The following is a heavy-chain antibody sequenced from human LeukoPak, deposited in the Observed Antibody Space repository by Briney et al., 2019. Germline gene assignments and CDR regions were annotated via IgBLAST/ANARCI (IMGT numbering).Heavy chain of an antibody. Sequence: GGSLRLSCAASGFTFSSYGMSWVRQAPGKGLEWVSAISGGGGSTYYADSVKGRFTISRDNSKNTLYLQMNSLRAEDTAVYYCARALNYDILTGYCDYWGQGTLVTVSS. D-gene: IGHD3-9*01. CDR3: ARALNYDILTGYCDY. J-gene: IGHJ4*02. V-gene: IGHV3-23*01. CDR1: GFTFSSYG. CDR2: ISGGGGST.